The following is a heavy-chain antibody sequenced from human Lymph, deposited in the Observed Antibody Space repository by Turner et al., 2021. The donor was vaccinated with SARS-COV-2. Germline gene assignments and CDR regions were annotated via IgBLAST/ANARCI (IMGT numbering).Heavy chain of an antibody. J-gene: IGHJ6*02. CDR3: AKDLSAGDYYYYYGMDV. Sequence: QVQLVESGGGVVQTGRSLRLSCAASGFTLRGHGMHWVRQAPGKWLEWVVFISYDGNNEHCADSVKGRFTISRDNSKNTLYLQMNRLRPDDTAVYYCAKDLSAGDYYYYYGMDVWGQGTTVTVSS. CDR2: ISYDGNNE. CDR1: GFTLRGHG. V-gene: IGHV3-30*18. D-gene: IGHD3-10*01.